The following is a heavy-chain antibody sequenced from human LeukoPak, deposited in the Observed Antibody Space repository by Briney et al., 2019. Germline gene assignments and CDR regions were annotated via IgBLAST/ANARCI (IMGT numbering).Heavy chain of an antibody. D-gene: IGHD3-10*01. CDR1: GFTFGSYA. V-gene: IGHV3-30*04. CDR2: ISYSGSRI. CDR3: AKDWSEGSGSYIDY. J-gene: IGHJ4*02. Sequence: PGGSLRLSCAASGFTFGSYAMHWVRQTPGKGLEWLAVISYSGSRIYYVDFVKGRFTISRDNSKNMLYLQLSSLRPDDTAVYYCAKDWSEGSGSYIDYWGQGTLVTVSS.